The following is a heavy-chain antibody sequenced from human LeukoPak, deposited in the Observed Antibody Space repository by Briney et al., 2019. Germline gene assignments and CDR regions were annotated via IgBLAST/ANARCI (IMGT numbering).Heavy chain of an antibody. CDR1: GGTFSSYA. J-gene: IGHJ4*02. CDR2: IIPIFGTA. V-gene: IGHV1-69*13. CDR3: ARVSYYYDSNYFDY. Sequence: SVKVSCKASGGTFSSYAISWVRQAPGQGLEWMGGIIPIFGTANYAQKFQGRVTITADESTSTAYMELSRLRSDDTAVYYCARVSYYYDSNYFDYWGQGTLVTVSS. D-gene: IGHD3-22*01.